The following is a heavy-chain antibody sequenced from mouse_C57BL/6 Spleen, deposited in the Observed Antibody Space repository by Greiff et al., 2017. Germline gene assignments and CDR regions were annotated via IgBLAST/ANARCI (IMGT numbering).Heavy chain of an antibody. D-gene: IGHD4-1*01. J-gene: IGHJ4*01. V-gene: IGHV1-55*01. CDR2: IYPGSGST. CDR1: GYTFTSYW. CDR3: ARGRWNWDGAMDY. Sequence: QVQLQQSGAELVKPGASVKMSCKASGYTFTSYWITWVKQRPGQGLEWIGDIYPGSGSTNYNEKFKSKATLTVDTSSSTAYMQLSSLTSEDSAVYYCARGRWNWDGAMDYWGQGTSVTVSS.